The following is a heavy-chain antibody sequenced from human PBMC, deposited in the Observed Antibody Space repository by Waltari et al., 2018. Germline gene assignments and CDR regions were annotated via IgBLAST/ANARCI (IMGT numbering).Heavy chain of an antibody. V-gene: IGHV4-59*08. J-gene: IGHJ4*02. CDR3: ARGDFWSGYCYFDC. CDR1: GASLSSSY. D-gene: IGHD3-3*01. CDR2: IYNSGTT. Sequence: QVQLQESGPGLVTPSETLSPTCTVYGASLSSSYLTSIRRPPGKGLEWIGYIYNSGTTDYNPSLKSRVTISEDTSKNQFSLKLDSVTAADTAVYYCARGDFWSGYCYFDCWGQGTLVTVSS.